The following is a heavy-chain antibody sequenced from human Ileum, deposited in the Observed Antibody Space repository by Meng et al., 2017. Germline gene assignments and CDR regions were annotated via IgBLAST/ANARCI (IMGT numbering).Heavy chain of an antibody. Sequence: GESLKISCATSGSTFDNFGMSWVRQAPGKGLEWVSTINDVGGSTYYADSVRARFTISRDNSKNTLYLQMDSLRVEDTAVYYCAKDLRSFDWLEPFDSWGQGALVTVSS. V-gene: IGHV3-23*01. J-gene: IGHJ4*02. CDR1: GSTFDNFG. D-gene: IGHD3-9*01. CDR2: INDVGGST. CDR3: AKDLRSFDWLEPFDS.